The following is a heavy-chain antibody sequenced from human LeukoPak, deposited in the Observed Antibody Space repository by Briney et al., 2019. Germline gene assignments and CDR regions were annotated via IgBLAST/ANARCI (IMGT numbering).Heavy chain of an antibody. D-gene: IGHD3-3*01. CDR2: ISGSGRNT. CDR1: GFTFSTYA. CDR3: ARTPYDFWSASYSYYFDY. V-gene: IGHV3-23*01. Sequence: GGSLRLSCPASGFTFSTYAMSWVRQAPGKGPEWLSAISGSGRNTYYADSVKGRFTISRDNAKNSLYLQMNSLRAEDTAVFYCARTPYDFWSASYSYYFDYWGQGTLVTVSS. J-gene: IGHJ4*02.